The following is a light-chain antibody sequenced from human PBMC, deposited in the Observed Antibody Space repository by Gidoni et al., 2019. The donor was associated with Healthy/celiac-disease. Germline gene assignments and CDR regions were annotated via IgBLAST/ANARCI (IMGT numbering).Light chain of an antibody. Sequence: QSALTQPASVSGSPGQSITISCTGYSSDVGGYNYDSWYQQHPGKAPKLMIYDVSDRPSGVSNRFSGSKSGNTASLTISGLQAEDEADYYCSSYTSSSTLVVFGGGTKLTVL. CDR1: SSDVGGYNY. CDR2: DVS. V-gene: IGLV2-14*03. CDR3: SSYTSSSTLVV. J-gene: IGLJ2*01.